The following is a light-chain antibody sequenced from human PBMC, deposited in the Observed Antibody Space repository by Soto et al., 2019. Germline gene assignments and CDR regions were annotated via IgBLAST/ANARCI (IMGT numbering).Light chain of an antibody. CDR3: NSYTNSGSFV. V-gene: IGLV2-14*01. CDR1: TTDIGNYNY. J-gene: IGLJ1*01. CDR2: EVS. Sequence: QSVLTQPASVSGSLGQSITISCTGTTTDIGNYNYVSWYQQSPGKAPKLLIYEVSNRPSGVSSRFSGSKSGNTASLTISGLRADDEADYYCNSYTNSGSFVFGTGTKLSVL.